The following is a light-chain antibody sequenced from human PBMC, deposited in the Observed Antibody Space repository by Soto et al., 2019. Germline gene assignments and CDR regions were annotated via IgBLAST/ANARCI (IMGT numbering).Light chain of an antibody. CDR1: QSVSSN. V-gene: IGKV3-15*01. J-gene: IGKJ3*01. Sequence: EIVMTQSPATLSVSPGERATLSCRASQSVSSNLAWYQQKPGQAPRLLIYGASTRATGIPARFSDSGSGTEFTLTISSLQSEDFAVYYCQQYNNWPPGITFGPGTKVDIK. CDR3: QQYNNWPPGIT. CDR2: GAS.